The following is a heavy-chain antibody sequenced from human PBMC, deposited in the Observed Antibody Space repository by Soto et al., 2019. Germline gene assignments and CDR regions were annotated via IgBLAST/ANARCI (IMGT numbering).Heavy chain of an antibody. CDR1: GGSFSGYY. CDR2: INHSGIN. D-gene: IGHD2-8*01. Sequence: SETLSLTCAVYGGSFSGYYWSWIRQPPGKGLEWIGEINHSGINNYNPSLKSRVTISVDTSKNQFSLKLSSVTAADTAVYYCARVDGWSYYYYYGMDVWGQGTTLTV. V-gene: IGHV4-34*01. CDR3: ARVDGWSYYYYYGMDV. J-gene: IGHJ6*02.